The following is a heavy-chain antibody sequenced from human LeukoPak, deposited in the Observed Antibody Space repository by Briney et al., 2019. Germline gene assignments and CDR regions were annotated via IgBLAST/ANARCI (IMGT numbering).Heavy chain of an antibody. J-gene: IGHJ6*02. CDR2: IIPILGTA. Sequence: ASVRVSCKASGYTFTSYGISWVRQAPGQGLEWMGGIIPILGTANYAQKFQGRVTITADESTSTAYMELSSLRSEDTAVYYCARGINYGDYVNYYYGMDVWGQGTTVTVSS. CDR3: ARGINYGDYVNYYYGMDV. D-gene: IGHD4-17*01. CDR1: GYTFTSYG. V-gene: IGHV1-69*13.